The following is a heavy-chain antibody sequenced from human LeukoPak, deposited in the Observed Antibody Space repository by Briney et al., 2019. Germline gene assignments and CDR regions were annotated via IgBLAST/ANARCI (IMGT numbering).Heavy chain of an antibody. CDR3: AKNGRGSGTYYPRTKYYFDY. D-gene: IGHD3-10*01. J-gene: IGHJ4*02. CDR2: ISSSGSTI. V-gene: IGHV3-48*03. Sequence: PGGSLRLSCAASGFTFSSYEMNWVRQAPGKGLEWVSYISSSGSTIYYADSVKGRFTISRDNAKNSLYLQMNSLRAEDTAVYYCAKNGRGSGTYYPRTKYYFDYWGQGTLVTVSS. CDR1: GFTFSSYE.